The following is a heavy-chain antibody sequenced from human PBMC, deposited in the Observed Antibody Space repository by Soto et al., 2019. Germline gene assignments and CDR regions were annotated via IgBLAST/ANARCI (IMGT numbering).Heavy chain of an antibody. CDR1: GYTFTGYY. CDR2: INPNSGGT. J-gene: IGHJ5*02. Sequence: VKVSCKASGYTFTGYYMHWVRQAPGQGLEWMGWINPNSGGTNYAQKFQGRVTMTRDTSISTAYMELSRLRSDDTAVYYCARAPNPYSSSSGWFDPWGQGTLVTVSS. D-gene: IGHD6-6*01. CDR3: ARAPNPYSSSSGWFDP. V-gene: IGHV1-2*02.